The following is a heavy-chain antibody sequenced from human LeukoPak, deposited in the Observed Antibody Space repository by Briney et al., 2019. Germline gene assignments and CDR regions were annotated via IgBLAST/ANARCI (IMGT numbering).Heavy chain of an antibody. Sequence: GESLKISCKGSGYSFTSYWIGWVRQMPGKGLEWMGIIYPGDSDTRYSPSFQGQVTISADKSISTACLQWSSLKASDTAMYYCARVEANYYGSGSLFDYWGQGTLVTVSS. CDR3: ARVEANYYGSGSLFDY. V-gene: IGHV5-51*01. CDR1: GYSFTSYW. D-gene: IGHD3-10*01. J-gene: IGHJ4*02. CDR2: IYPGDSDT.